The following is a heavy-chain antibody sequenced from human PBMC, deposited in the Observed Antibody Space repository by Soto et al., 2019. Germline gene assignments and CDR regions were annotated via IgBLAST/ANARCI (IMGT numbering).Heavy chain of an antibody. CDR1: GRSFHEYY. Sequence: LCLTCAVYGRSFHEYYWSWIRQPPGKGLESIGGINHSGSVNVNPPFKRRDSISLDTSKNQMSLLLSSVSAADTAVYDCAKGPQAGYYDSGTFYAGVAWGQGSLVTVSS. J-gene: IGHJ5*02. CDR3: AKGPQAGYYDSGTFYAGVA. CDR2: INHSGSV. D-gene: IGHD3-10*01. V-gene: IGHV4-34*01.